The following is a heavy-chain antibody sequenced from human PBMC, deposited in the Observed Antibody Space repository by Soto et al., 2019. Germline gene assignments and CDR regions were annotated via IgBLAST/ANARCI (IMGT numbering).Heavy chain of an antibody. CDR2: IAYDGSNT. V-gene: IGHV3-30*18. D-gene: IGHD2-21*02. CDR1: GFSFSNYG. CDR3: AKAGEDGGHSGPLGS. Sequence: QVQLVESGGGVIQPGRSLRLSCAASGFSFSNYGMHWVRQAPGRGLGWLAAIAYDGSNTYYADSVKGRFSVSRDNSKNTLYLQMNGLRPDDTAVYYCAKAGEDGGHSGPLGSWGQGTLVTVSS. J-gene: IGHJ5*02.